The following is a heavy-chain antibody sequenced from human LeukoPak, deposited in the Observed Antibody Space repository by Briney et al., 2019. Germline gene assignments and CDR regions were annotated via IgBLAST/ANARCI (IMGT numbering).Heavy chain of an antibody. V-gene: IGHV3-66*01. Sequence: GVSLRLSCAASGFTVSSSYMSWVPQAPGKGLVGGSAIYSGGSTYYADSVKGRFTISRDNSENTLSLQMDSLRAEDTAVYYCARVRTALTNWFDPWGQGTLVTVAS. D-gene: IGHD2-21*02. J-gene: IGHJ5*02. CDR2: IYSGGST. CDR1: GFTVSSSY. CDR3: ARVRTALTNWFDP.